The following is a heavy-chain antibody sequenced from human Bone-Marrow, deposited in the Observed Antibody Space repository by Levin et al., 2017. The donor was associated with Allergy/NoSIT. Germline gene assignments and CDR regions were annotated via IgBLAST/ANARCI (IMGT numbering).Heavy chain of an antibody. CDR3: AREIGGKADY. V-gene: IGHV1-46*02. J-gene: IGHJ4*02. D-gene: IGHD4-23*01. CDR2: INPSGDTT. CDR1: GYTFNSHY. Sequence: GASVKVSCKASGYTFNSHYIHWVRLAPGQGLEWMGIINPSGDTTIYAQKFKGRVTMTRDTSTSTVYMDLSNLRSEDTAMYYCAREIGGKADYWGQGTLVTVSS.